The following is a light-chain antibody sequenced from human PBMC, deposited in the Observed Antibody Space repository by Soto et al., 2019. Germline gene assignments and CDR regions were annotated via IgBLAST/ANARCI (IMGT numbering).Light chain of an antibody. J-gene: IGKJ5*01. Sequence: EIVLTQSPATLSVSPGERATLSCRASQSISNTLVWYQQKPGQAPRLLMSGASIRATGIPARFTGSGYGTEFTLTISSPQSEDSAVYFCQQYHDWPLTFGQGTRLEI. CDR3: QQYHDWPLT. CDR2: GAS. V-gene: IGKV3-15*01. CDR1: QSISNT.